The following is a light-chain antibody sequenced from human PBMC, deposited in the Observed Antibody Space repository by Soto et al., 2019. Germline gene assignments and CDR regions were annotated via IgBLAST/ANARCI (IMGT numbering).Light chain of an antibody. V-gene: IGKV3-11*01. Sequence: EIVLTQSPATLSLSPGERATLSCRAGQSLSSYLAWYQQKRGQAPRLLIYDASKRATGIPARFSGSGSGTDFTLSISSLEPEDFAVYYCQQRSDWPLTFGGGTKVEIK. CDR1: QSLSSY. CDR2: DAS. J-gene: IGKJ4*01. CDR3: QQRSDWPLT.